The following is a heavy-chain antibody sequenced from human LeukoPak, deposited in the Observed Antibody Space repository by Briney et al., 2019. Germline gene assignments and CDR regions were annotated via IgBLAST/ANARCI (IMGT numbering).Heavy chain of an antibody. CDR2: ISGSGSSL. Sequence: AGGSLRLSCAASGFNFRDYYMSWMRQAPGKGLECISYISGSGSSLYHTDSVQGRFTISRDNAKNSLYLQMNSLRAEDTAMYFCARVKPVGTWGQGTLVTVSS. J-gene: IGHJ5*02. CDR1: GFNFRDYY. V-gene: IGHV3-11*04. CDR3: ARVKPVGT. D-gene: IGHD3-10*01.